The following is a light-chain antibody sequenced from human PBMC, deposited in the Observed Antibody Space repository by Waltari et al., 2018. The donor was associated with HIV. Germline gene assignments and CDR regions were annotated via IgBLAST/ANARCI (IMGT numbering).Light chain of an antibody. V-gene: IGKV3-15*01. CDR3: QQFYDWPRT. Sequence: EIVMTQSPVALSVSPGARVPLSCSASESVGSFFAWYQQRPGQGPSLLRYGVSTRASGVSARFSGSGSGTEVNLTITSLQSDDSAIYFCQQFYDWPRTFGQGTKVEVK. CDR1: ESVGSF. CDR2: GVS. J-gene: IGKJ1*01.